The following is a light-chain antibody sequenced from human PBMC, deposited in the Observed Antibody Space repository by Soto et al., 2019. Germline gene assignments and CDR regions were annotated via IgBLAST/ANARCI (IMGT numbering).Light chain of an antibody. Sequence: LLSQTPDTLSLCLGERATLSCRASQTVRKNYLAWDQQKLGKAPRLLIYVASSGAPGIPDRFGGGGFGPDFPLTISRLEPEDFAVYYCQHYSSYPLTVGRGTKVDIK. CDR2: VAS. CDR3: QHYSSYPLT. J-gene: IGKJ4*01. V-gene: IGKV3-20*01. CDR1: QTVRKNY.